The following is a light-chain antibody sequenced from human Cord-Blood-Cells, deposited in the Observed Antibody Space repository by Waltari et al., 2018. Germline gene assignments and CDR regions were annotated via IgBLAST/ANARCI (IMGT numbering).Light chain of an antibody. V-gene: IGKV3-20*01. Sequence: EIVLTQSPGTLPLSPGERATLSCRASQSVSSSYLAWYQQKPGQAPRLLIYGASSRATGIPDRFSGSGSGTDFTLTISRLEPEDFAVYYCQQYGSSHTFGQGTKVEIK. CDR1: QSVSSSY. J-gene: IGKJ1*01. CDR3: QQYGSSHT. CDR2: GAS.